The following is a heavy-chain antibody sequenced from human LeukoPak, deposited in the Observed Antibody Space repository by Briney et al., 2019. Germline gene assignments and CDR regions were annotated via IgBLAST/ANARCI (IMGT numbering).Heavy chain of an antibody. V-gene: IGHV3-33*01. Sequence: GRSLRLSCAASGFTFSSYGMHWVRQAPGKGLEWAAVIWYDGSNKYYADSVKGRFTISRDNSKNTLYLQMNSLRAEDTAVYYCARESHYDSSGTLAFDYWGQGTLVTVSS. CDR2: IWYDGSNK. CDR3: ARESHYDSSGTLAFDY. J-gene: IGHJ4*02. D-gene: IGHD3-22*01. CDR1: GFTFSSYG.